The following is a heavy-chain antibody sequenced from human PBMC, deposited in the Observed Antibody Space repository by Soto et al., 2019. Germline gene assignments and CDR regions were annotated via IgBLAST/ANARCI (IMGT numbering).Heavy chain of an antibody. D-gene: IGHD3-9*01. J-gene: IGHJ3*02. CDR3: ARPLYYDILTGYYHDAFDI. V-gene: IGHV4-34*01. Sequence: QVQLQQWGAGLLKPSETLSLTCAVYGGSFSGYYWSWIRQPPGKGLEWIGEINHSGSTNYNPSLKSRVTISVDTSKNQFSLKLSSVTAADTAVYYCARPLYYDILTGYYHDAFDICGQGTMVTVSS. CDR2: INHSGST. CDR1: GGSFSGYY.